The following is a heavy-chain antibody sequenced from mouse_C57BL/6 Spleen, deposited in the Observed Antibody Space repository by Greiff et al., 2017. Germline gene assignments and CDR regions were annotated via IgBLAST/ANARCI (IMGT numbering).Heavy chain of an antibody. CDR3: AREGGSSYGGMDY. J-gene: IGHJ4*01. D-gene: IGHD3-2*02. CDR1: GFTFSSYA. CDR2: ISDGGSYT. Sequence: DVKLVESGGGLVKPGGSLKLSCAASGFTFSSYAMSWVRQTPEKRLEWVATISDGGSYTYYPDNVKGRFTISRDNAKNNLYLQMSHLKSEDTAMYYCAREGGSSYGGMDYWGQGTSVTVSS. V-gene: IGHV5-4*01.